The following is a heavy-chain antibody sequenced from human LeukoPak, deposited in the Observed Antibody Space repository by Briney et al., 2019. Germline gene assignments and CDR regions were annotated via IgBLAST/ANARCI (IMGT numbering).Heavy chain of an antibody. CDR3: AREYYWKGNSGY. V-gene: IGHV5-51*01. J-gene: IGHJ4*02. D-gene: IGHD1-20*01. Sequence: GESLKILCKAASYSFTSSYYSRGRQQPAKNRLGIGIIYPCDSGTNYSPSVQGQVTISADKSNSTAYLQMSSLKASDTAMYYCAREYYWKGNSGYWGQGTLVTVSS. CDR2: IYPCDSGT. CDR1: SYSFTSSY.